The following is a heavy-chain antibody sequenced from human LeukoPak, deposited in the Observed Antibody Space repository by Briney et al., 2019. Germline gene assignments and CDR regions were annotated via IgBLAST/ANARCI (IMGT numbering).Heavy chain of an antibody. CDR1: GYTLTELS. CDR3: ATEGGYSYGYDY. CDR2: FDPEDGET. Sequence: GASVKVSCKVSGYTLTELSMHWVRQAPGKGLEWMGGFDPEDGETIYAQKFQGRVTMTEDTSTDTAYVELSSLRSEDTAVYYCATEGGYSYGYDYWGQGTLVTVSS. V-gene: IGHV1-24*01. D-gene: IGHD5-18*01. J-gene: IGHJ4*02.